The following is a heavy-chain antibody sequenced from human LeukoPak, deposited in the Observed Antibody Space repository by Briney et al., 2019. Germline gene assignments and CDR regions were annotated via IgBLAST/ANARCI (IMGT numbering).Heavy chain of an antibody. D-gene: IGHD3-9*01. Sequence: PSETLSLTCTVSGGSVSSGSYYWSRIRQPPGKGLEWIGYIYYSGSTNYNPSLKSRVTISVDTSKNQFSLKLSSVTAADTAVYYCARAYYDILTGYYPHWFDPWGQGTLVTVSS. V-gene: IGHV4-61*01. J-gene: IGHJ5*02. CDR1: GGSVSSGSYY. CDR3: ARAYYDILTGYYPHWFDP. CDR2: IYYSGST.